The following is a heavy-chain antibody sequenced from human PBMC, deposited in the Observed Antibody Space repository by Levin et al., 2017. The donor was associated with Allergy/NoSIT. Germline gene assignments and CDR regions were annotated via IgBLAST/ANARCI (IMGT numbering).Heavy chain of an antibody. CDR1: GFTFSSYG. Sequence: PGGSLRLSCAASGFTFSSYGMHWVRQAPGKGLEWVAVISYDGSNKYYADSVKGRFTISRDNSKNTLYLQMNSLRAEDTAVYYCARSRDIVVVPAAHPLDYWGQGTLVTVSS. V-gene: IGHV3-30*03. CDR2: ISYDGSNK. D-gene: IGHD2-2*01. CDR3: ARSRDIVVVPAAHPLDY. J-gene: IGHJ4*02.